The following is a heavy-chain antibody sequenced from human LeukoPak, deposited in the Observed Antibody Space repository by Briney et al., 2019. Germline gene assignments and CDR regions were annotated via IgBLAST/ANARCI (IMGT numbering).Heavy chain of an antibody. J-gene: IGHJ1*01. Sequence: GASVKVSCKTSGYTFTSYGMHWVRQAPGQSLEWIGWINGGNGNTEYSEKFQGRVTIIRDTSASTAYMELSSLRSEDTAVYYCARVPLHDDSGHYYPHWGQGTLVTVSS. CDR2: INGGNGNT. CDR1: GYTFTSYG. D-gene: IGHD3-22*01. CDR3: ARVPLHDDSGHYYPH. V-gene: IGHV1-3*01.